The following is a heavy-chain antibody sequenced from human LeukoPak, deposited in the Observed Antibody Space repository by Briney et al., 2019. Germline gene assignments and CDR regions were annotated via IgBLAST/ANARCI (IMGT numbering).Heavy chain of an antibody. J-gene: IGHJ6*03. V-gene: IGHV4-39*07. CDR2: IYYSGTT. CDR1: GGSISSSSYY. D-gene: IGHD1-1*01. Sequence: SETLSLTCTVSGGSISSSSYYWDWIRQPPGKGLEWIGSIYYSGTTDYNPSLKSRVTISVDTSKNLFSLRLRSVTAADTAVYFCARGRVSSSTWYSTYYYYFYMDVWGKGTTVTVSS. CDR3: ARGRVSSSTWYSTYYYYFYMDV.